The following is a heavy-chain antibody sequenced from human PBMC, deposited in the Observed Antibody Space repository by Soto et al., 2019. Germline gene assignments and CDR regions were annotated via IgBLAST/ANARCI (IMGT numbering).Heavy chain of an antibody. V-gene: IGHV3-11*01. CDR3: ARDLLREIVVVNTYGMDV. CDR1: GFTFSDYY. Sequence: QVQLVESGGGLVKPGGSLRLSCAASGFTFSDYYMSWIRQAPGKGLEWVSYISSSGSTIYYADSVKGRFTISRDNAKNSLXLQMNSLRAEDTAVYYCARDLLREIVVVNTYGMDVWGQGTTVTVSS. J-gene: IGHJ6*02. CDR2: ISSSGSTI. D-gene: IGHD3-22*01.